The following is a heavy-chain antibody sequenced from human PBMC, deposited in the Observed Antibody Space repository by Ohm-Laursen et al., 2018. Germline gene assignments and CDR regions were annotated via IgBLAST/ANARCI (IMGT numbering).Heavy chain of an antibody. Sequence: SLRLSCAASGFSFSDYTMNWVRQAPGKGLEWVSSISSSETYIYYRDSVQGRFTISRDGAKDSLFLQMNSLKVEDTAVYYCVRGDKTSPPPIWDQGTLVTVSS. D-gene: IGHD2-21*01. CDR2: ISSSETYI. CDR3: VRGDKTSPPPI. J-gene: IGHJ4*02. V-gene: IGHV3-21*01. CDR1: GFSFSDYT.